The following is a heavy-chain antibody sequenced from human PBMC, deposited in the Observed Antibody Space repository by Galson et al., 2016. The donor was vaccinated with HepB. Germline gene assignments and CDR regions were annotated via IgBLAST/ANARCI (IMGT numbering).Heavy chain of an antibody. CDR3: ARSQIVATFTGFAY. V-gene: IGHV1-69*13. CDR2: IIRIFGTV. D-gene: IGHD5-12*01. J-gene: IGHJ4*02. CDR1: GGIFSSYA. Sequence: SVKVSCKAFGGIFSSYAMSWVRQAPGHGLEWMGGIIRIFGTVNYARKFQGRVKISADDSASTVYMELSGLRSADTAVYYCARSQIVATFTGFAYWGQGTRVTVSP.